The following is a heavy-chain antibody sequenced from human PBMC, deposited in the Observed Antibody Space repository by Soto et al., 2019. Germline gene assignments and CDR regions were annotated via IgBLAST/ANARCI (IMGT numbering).Heavy chain of an antibody. V-gene: IGHV1-18*04. CDR2: ISAYNGNT. Sequence: GASGKVSCEASCCTLTKSGIRWGRQAPGQRFEWMGWISAYNGNTNYAQKVQGRVTMTTDTSTSTAYMELRSLRSDDTAVYYCARDPYYDFWSGFNWFDPWGQGTLVTVSS. J-gene: IGHJ5*02. D-gene: IGHD3-3*01. CDR1: CCTLTKSG. CDR3: ARDPYYDFWSGFNWFDP.